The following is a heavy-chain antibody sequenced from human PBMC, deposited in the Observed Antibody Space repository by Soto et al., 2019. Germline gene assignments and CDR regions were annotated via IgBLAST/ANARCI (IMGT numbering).Heavy chain of an antibody. Sequence: SGTLSLTCTVSGGSISSGGYYWSWSRQHPGKGLEWIGYIYYSGSTYYNPSLKSRVTISVDTSKNQFSLKLSSVTAADTAVYYCAASCVGCGGFNYYGMDVWGQGTTVT. V-gene: IGHV4-31*03. D-gene: IGHD2-21*01. CDR1: GGSISSGGYY. CDR2: IYYSGST. CDR3: AASCVGCGGFNYYGMDV. J-gene: IGHJ6*02.